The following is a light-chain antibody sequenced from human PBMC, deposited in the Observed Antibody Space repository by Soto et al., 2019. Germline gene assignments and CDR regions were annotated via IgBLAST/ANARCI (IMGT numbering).Light chain of an antibody. CDR2: DAS. Sequence: EIVLAQSPATLSVSPGERANISCRASQSVTTYLAWYQQKPGQAPRLLIYDASDRATGIPARFSGSGSGTDFTLTISSLQPEDFATYYCQQSYSTLPITFGQGTRLEIK. CDR3: QQSYSTLPIT. J-gene: IGKJ5*01. V-gene: IGKV3-11*01. CDR1: QSVTTY.